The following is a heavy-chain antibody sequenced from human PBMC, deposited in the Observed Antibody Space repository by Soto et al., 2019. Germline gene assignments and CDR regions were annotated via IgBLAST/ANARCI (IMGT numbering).Heavy chain of an antibody. J-gene: IGHJ3*01. Sequence: EVQVLESGGDLVQPGGSLRLSCAASGFTIRNYAMSWVRQAPGKALEWVSGISGSSDRTYYADSVKGRFTISKDTSSNTLYLQMNSLRVEDTAVYHGEGSWPWGQGTMVTSLQ. V-gene: IGHV3-23*01. CDR1: GFTIRNYA. D-gene: IGHD5-12*01. CDR2: ISGSSDRT. CDR3: EGSWP.